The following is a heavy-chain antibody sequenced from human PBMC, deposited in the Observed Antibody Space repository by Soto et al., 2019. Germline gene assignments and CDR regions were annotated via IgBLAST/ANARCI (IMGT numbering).Heavy chain of an antibody. J-gene: IGHJ4*02. D-gene: IGHD6-19*01. CDR3: ARVGYSSGYFDF. CDR2: IYSGGST. Sequence: GGSLRLSCAASGFTVSSNYMSWVRQAPGKGLEWVSVIYSGGSTYYADSVKGRFTISRDNAKNSLYLQMNSLRAEDTALYYCARVGYSSGYFDFWGQGTLVTVSS. V-gene: IGHV3-66*01. CDR1: GFTVSSNY.